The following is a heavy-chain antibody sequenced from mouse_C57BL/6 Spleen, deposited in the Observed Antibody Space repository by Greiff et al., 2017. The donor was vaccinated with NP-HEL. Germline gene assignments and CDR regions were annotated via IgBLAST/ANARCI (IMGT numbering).Heavy chain of an antibody. CDR3: ARGGYYDY. Sequence: EVKLMESEGGLVQPGSSMKLSCTASGFTFSDYYMAWVRQVPEKGLEWVANINYDGSSTYYLDSLKSRFIILRDNAKNILYLQMSSLKSEDTATYYCARGGYYDYWGQGTTLTVSS. CDR2: INYDGSST. V-gene: IGHV5-16*01. CDR1: GFTFSDYY. J-gene: IGHJ2*01.